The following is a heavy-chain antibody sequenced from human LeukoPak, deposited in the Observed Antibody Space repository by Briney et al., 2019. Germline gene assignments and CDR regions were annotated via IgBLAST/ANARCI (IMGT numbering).Heavy chain of an antibody. CDR1: GGSISSYY. J-gene: IGHJ3*02. CDR3: ARVNRRYDILTGYYEDAFDI. V-gene: IGHV4-59*01. Sequence: PSETLSLTCTVSGGSISSYYWNWIRQPPGKGLEWIGYIYYSGSTNYNPSLKSRVTISVDTSKNQFSLKLSSVTAADTAVYYCARVNRRYDILTGYYEDAFDIWGQGTMVTVSS. CDR2: IYYSGST. D-gene: IGHD3-9*01.